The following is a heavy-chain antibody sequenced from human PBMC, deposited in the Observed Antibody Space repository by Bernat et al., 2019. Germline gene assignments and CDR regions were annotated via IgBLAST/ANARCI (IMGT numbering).Heavy chain of an antibody. Sequence: EVQLLESGGGLVQPGGSLRLSCAASGFTFSSYAMSWFPRAPGRGLDGASAVGGSGGSTYYADSVKGRFPISRDNSKNTLYLQMNSLRAEDTAVYYCAKVRVRGDTASYFDYWGQGTLVTVSS. CDR3: AKVRVRGDTASYFDY. J-gene: IGHJ4*02. CDR2: VGGSGGST. D-gene: IGHD5-18*01. V-gene: IGHV3-23*01. CDR1: GFTFSSYA.